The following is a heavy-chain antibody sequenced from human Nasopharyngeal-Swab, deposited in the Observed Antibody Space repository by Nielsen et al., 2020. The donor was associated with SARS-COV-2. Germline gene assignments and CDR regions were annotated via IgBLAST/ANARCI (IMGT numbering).Heavy chain of an antibody. J-gene: IGHJ4*02. V-gene: IGHV3-30*03. CDR1: GFTFSSYG. CDR3: ASAPLGSSGYYYAFHY. CDR2: ISYDGSNK. Sequence: GESLKISCAASGFTFSSYGMHWVRQAPGKGLEWVAGISYDGSNKYYADSVKGRFTVSRDNSKNALYLQMNSLRAEDTAVYHCASAPLGSSGYYYAFHYWGRGTLVTVSS. D-gene: IGHD3-22*01.